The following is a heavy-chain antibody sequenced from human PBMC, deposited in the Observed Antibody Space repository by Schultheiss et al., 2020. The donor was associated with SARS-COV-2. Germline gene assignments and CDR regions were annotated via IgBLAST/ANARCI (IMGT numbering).Heavy chain of an antibody. CDR1: GYTFTSYG. CDR2: ISAYNGNT. D-gene: IGHD5-18*01. Sequence: ASVKVSCKASGYTFTSYGISWVRQAPGQGLEWMGWISAYNGNTNYAQKLQGRVTMTTDTSTSTAYMELSSLRSEDTAVYYCARGILQLAAPPRANNWFDPWGQGTLVTVSS. V-gene: IGHV1-18*01. CDR3: ARGILQLAAPPRANNWFDP. J-gene: IGHJ5*02.